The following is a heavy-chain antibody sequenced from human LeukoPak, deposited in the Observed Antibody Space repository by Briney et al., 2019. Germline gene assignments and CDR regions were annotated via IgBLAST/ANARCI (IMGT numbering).Heavy chain of an antibody. D-gene: IGHD3-3*01. J-gene: IGHJ5*02. CDR2: ISGSGGST. CDR3: AKDFPSWCYDFWSGYYLDP. V-gene: IGHV3-23*01. Sequence: PGGSLRLSCAASGFTFSSYAMSWVRQAPGKGLEWVSDISGSGGSTYYADCVKGRFTISRDNNKNTLYLQMNSLRAEDTAVYYCAKDFPSWCYDFWSGYYLDPWGQGTLVTVSS. CDR1: GFTFSSYA.